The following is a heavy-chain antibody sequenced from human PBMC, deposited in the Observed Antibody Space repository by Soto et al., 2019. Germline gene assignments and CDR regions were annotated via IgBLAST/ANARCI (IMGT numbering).Heavy chain of an antibody. CDR1: GGSIISYY. V-gene: IGHV4-59*08. Sequence: SETLSLTCTVAGGSIISYYWSWIRQPPGKGLEWIGYIYYSGSTNYNPSLKSRVTISVDTSKNQFSLKLSSVTAADTAVYYCARQGEYSGYDLYYFDYWGQGTLVTV. CDR3: ARQGEYSGYDLYYFDY. D-gene: IGHD5-12*01. CDR2: IYYSGST. J-gene: IGHJ4*02.